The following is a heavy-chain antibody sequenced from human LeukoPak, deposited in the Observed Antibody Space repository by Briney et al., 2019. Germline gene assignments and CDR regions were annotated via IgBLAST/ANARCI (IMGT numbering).Heavy chain of an antibody. V-gene: IGHV3-53*01. CDR1: GFTVITND. CDR3: ARGVEPLAANTLAY. D-gene: IGHD1-14*01. J-gene: IGHJ4*02. CDR2: LYSDGNT. Sequence: GGCLRLSCAASGFTVITNDMTWVRQSPGKGLEWVSVLYSDGNTKYADSVQGRFTISRDNSKNTLYLEMNSLSPDDTAVYYCARGVEPLAANTLAYWGQGTLVTVSS.